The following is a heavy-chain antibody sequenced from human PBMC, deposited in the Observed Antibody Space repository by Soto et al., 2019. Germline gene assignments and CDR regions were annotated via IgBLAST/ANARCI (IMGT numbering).Heavy chain of an antibody. V-gene: IGHV1-69*11. Sequence: AENVPCQDSLGTFSSYAISRVQQAPGQGRKWMGRIIHFIGTANYAQKSQGRVTITAEESTSKAYMELTRLTSADTAVYYCARVGMTTAAASYYYGMDVWGQGTTVTVSS. CDR1: LGTFSSYA. CDR3: ARVGMTTAAASYYYGMDV. D-gene: IGHD4-4*01. J-gene: IGHJ6*02. CDR2: IIHFIGTA.